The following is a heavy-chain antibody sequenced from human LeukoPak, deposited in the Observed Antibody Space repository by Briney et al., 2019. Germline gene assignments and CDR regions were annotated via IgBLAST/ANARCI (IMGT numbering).Heavy chain of an antibody. J-gene: IGHJ6*03. V-gene: IGHV1-69*13. CDR3: ARDWNDCSSTSCYYYYMDV. CDR1: GGTFSIYA. D-gene: IGHD2-2*01. CDR2: IIPIFGTA. Sequence: GASVKVSCEASGGTFSIYAIGWVRQAPGQGLEWMGGIIPIFGTANYAQKFQGRVTITADESTSTAYMELSSLRSDDTAVYYCARDWNDCSSTSCYYYYMDVWGKGTTVTVSS.